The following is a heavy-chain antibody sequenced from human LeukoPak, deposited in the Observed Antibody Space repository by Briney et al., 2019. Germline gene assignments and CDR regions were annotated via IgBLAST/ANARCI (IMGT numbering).Heavy chain of an antibody. CDR2: TYYRSKWYN. Sequence: GRTYYRSKWYNDYAVSVKSRITINPDTSKNQFSLQLNSVTPEDTAVYYCAGESTNSGSLDYWGQGTLDTVSS. D-gene: IGHD1-26*01. J-gene: IGHJ4*02. V-gene: IGHV6-1*01. CDR3: AGESTNSGSLDY.